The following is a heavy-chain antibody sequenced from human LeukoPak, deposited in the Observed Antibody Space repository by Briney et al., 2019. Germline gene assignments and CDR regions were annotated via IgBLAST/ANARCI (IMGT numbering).Heavy chain of an antibody. CDR1: GGTFSSYA. CDR2: IIPIFGTA. Sequence: SVKVSCKASGGTFSSYAISWVRQAPGQGLEWMGGIIPIFGTANYAQKFQGRVTITADESTSTAYMELSSLRSEDTAVYYCARSTTVVTRFDYWGQGTLVTISS. J-gene: IGHJ4*02. D-gene: IGHD4-23*01. CDR3: ARSTTVVTRFDY. V-gene: IGHV1-69*13.